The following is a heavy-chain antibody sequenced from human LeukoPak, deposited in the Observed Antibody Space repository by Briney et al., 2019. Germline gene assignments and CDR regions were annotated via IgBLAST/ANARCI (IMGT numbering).Heavy chain of an antibody. Sequence: GGSLRLSCAASGFTFSSYAMHWVRQAPGKGLEYVSAISSNGGSTYYANSVKGRFTISRDNSKNTLYLQMGSLRADDMAAYYCARVHGGPADYWGQGTLVTVSS. J-gene: IGHJ4*02. V-gene: IGHV3-64*01. CDR2: ISSNGGST. CDR3: ARVHGGPADY. D-gene: IGHD4-23*01. CDR1: GFTFSSYA.